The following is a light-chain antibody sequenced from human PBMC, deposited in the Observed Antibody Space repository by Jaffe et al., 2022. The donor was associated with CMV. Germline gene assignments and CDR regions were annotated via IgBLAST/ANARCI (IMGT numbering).Light chain of an antibody. CDR1: NSNIGSNT. CDR2: GDN. CDR3: AAWDDSLNGWV. V-gene: IGLV1-44*01. J-gene: IGLJ3*02. Sequence: QSVLTQPPSASGTPGQRVTISCSGSNSNIGSNTVNWYQQFPGMAPKLLIYGDNHRASGVPHRFSGFQSGTSASLAIGGLQSEDESDYYCAAWDDSLNGWVFGGGTKLTVL.